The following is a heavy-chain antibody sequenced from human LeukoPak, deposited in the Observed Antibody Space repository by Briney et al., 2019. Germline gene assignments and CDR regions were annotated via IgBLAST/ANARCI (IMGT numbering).Heavy chain of an antibody. D-gene: IGHD3-22*01. CDR1: GGSITNGGYY. CDR3: ARRSGYSEMHDDY. J-gene: IGHJ4*02. Sequence: SETLSLTCTVSGGSITNGGYYWSWIRQPAGKGLEWIGRIYTTGNTNYNPSLKSRVTISVDTSKNQFSLKLSSVTAADTAVYYCARRSGYSEMHDDYWGQGTLVTVSS. CDR2: IYTTGNT. V-gene: IGHV4-61*02.